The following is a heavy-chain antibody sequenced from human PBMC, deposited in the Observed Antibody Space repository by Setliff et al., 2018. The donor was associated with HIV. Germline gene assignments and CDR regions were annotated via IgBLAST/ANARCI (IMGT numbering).Heavy chain of an antibody. CDR3: ANGGGLNFRYHDLFVKI. Sequence: GASLTLSSKASGDKFTNYWLGWVRQMPRKGLEWIGVISPSDSDTRYSPSFKGQVTISADRFINTAYLQWSSLRDSDTAMCYSANGGGLNFRYHDLFVKIWCQGILVTVSS. V-gene: IGHV5-51*01. CDR2: ISPSDSDT. J-gene: IGHJ4*03. CDR1: GDKFTNYW. D-gene: IGHD3-9*01.